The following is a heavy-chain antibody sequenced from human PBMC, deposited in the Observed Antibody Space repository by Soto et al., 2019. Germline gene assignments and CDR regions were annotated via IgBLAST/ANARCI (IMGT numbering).Heavy chain of an antibody. J-gene: IGHJ4*02. D-gene: IGHD3-10*01. CDR3: ARSEAYYYGSGSYPDY. CDR2: INAGNGNT. Sequence: ASVKVSCKASGYTFTSYAMHWVRQAPGQRLEWMGWINAGNGNTKYSQKFQGRVTITRDTSASTAYMELSSLRSEDTAVYYCARSEAYYYGSGSYPDYWGQGTLVTVSS. CDR1: GYTFTSYA. V-gene: IGHV1-3*01.